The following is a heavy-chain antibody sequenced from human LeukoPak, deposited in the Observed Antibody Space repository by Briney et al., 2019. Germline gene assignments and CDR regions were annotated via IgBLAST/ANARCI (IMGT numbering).Heavy chain of an antibody. Sequence: PGRSLRLSCAASGFTFSSYSMNWVRQAPGKGLEWVSSISSSSSYIYYADSVKGRFTISRDNAKNSLYLQMNSLRAEDTAVYYCARSGSSDAFDIWGQGTMVTVSS. J-gene: IGHJ3*02. V-gene: IGHV3-21*01. D-gene: IGHD1-26*01. CDR3: ARSGSSDAFDI. CDR1: GFTFSSYS. CDR2: ISSSSSYI.